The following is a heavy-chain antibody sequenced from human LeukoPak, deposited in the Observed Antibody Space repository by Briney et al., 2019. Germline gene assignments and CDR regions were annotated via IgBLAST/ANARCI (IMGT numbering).Heavy chain of an antibody. CDR2: INSDGSST. CDR3: ARALAVTGTGGYY. V-gene: IGHV3-74*01. Sequence: PGGSLTLSCAASGFTFSSYWMHWVRQAPGKGLVWVSRINSDGSSTSYADSVKGRFTISRDNAKNTLYLQMNSLRAEDTAIYYCARALAVTGTGGYYWGQGTLVTVSS. CDR1: GFTFSSYW. D-gene: IGHD6-19*01. J-gene: IGHJ4*02.